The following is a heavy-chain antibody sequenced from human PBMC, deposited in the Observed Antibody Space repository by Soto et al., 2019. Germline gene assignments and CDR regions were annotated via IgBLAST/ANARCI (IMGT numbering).Heavy chain of an antibody. CDR2: INHSGST. D-gene: IGHD5-12*01. V-gene: IGHV4-34*01. J-gene: IGHJ4*02. CDR1: GGSFSGYY. CDR3: ARVTLDIVATTLFDY. Sequence: SETLSLTCAVYGGSFSGYYWSWIRQPPGKGLEWIGEINHSGSTNYNPSLKSRVTISVDTSENQFSLKLSSVTAADTAVYYCARVTLDIVATTLFDYWGQGTLVTVSS.